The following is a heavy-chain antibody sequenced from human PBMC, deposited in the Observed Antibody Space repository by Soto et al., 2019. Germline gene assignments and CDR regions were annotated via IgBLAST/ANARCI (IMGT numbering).Heavy chain of an antibody. CDR2: IWYDGSNK. D-gene: IGHD3-9*01. J-gene: IGHJ4*02. CDR3: ARARYFDYFDY. Sequence: QVQLVESGGGVVQPGRSLRLSCAASGFTFSSYGMHWVRQAPGKGLEWVAVIWYDGSNKYYADSVKGRFTISRDNSKNTLYLQMNSLSAEDTAVYYCARARYFDYFDYWGQGTLVTVSS. CDR1: GFTFSSYG. V-gene: IGHV3-33*01.